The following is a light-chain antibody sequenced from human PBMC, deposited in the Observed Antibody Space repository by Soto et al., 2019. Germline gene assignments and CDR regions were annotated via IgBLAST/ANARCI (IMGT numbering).Light chain of an antibody. V-gene: IGKV1-5*01. CDR2: DGF. CDR1: QSINNW. Sequence: DIQLTQSPSTLSASVGDRVTITCRASQSINNWLAWYQQKPGKAPKLVVYDGFNLESAVPSRFSGSGFGTEFTLTISSLQPDDSATYYCQQYKRYPLTFGGGTKVENK. J-gene: IGKJ4*01. CDR3: QQYKRYPLT.